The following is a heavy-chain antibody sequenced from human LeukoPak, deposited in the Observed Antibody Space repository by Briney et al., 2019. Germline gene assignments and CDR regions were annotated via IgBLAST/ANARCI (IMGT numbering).Heavy chain of an antibody. CDR1: GYTFTSYN. CDR3: ARDRGISSGFDY. V-gene: IGHV1-46*01. Sequence: ASVKVSCKASGYTFTSYNMHRVRDAPAQGLEWMGIINPSGGSTSYAQKFQGRVTMTRDTSTSTVYMELSSLRAEDTAVYFCARDRGISSGFDYWGQGTLVTVSS. J-gene: IGHJ4*02. CDR2: INPSGGST. D-gene: IGHD3-22*01.